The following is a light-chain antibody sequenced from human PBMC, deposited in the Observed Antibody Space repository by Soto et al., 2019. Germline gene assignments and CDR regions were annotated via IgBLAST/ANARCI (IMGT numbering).Light chain of an antibody. CDR2: EVS. CDR3: CSYAGSSIWV. CDR1: SSDVGSYNL. V-gene: IGLV2-23*02. Sequence: QSALTQPASVSGSPGQSITISCTGTSSDVGSYNLVSWYQQHPGKAPKLMIYEVSKRPSGVSNRFSGSKSGNTASLTISGLQAEDGADYYCCSYAGSSIWVFGGVTKVTVL. J-gene: IGLJ3*02.